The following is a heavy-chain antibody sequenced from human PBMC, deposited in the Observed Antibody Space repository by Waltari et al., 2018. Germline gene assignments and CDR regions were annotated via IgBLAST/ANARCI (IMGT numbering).Heavy chain of an antibody. V-gene: IGHV3-30*03. CDR3: ARDYCDRTNCHGMDV. D-gene: IGHD3-22*01. CDR2: ISYNARNI. Sequence: QVQLVESGGGVVQPGRSLRPACDASEFPSSSYVRHGVRQAPGKGLEWVAVISYNARNIYYVDSVKGRFTISRDNSKKTLYLQMNSLRAEDTAVYYCARDYCDRTNCHGMDVWGQGTTVTVSS. J-gene: IGHJ6*02. CDR1: EFPSSSYV.